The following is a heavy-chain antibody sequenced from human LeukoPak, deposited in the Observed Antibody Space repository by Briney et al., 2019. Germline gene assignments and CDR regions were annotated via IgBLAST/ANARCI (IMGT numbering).Heavy chain of an antibody. CDR3: ARGSYGYNYGNGLDS. Sequence: SQTLSLTCTVSGGSISSGGYYWTWIRQLPGKGLEWIGYIYYSGSTYSNASLKSRIIMSVDASENQFSLNLTSVTAADTAAYYCARGSYGYNYGNGLDSWGHGTLVTVSS. D-gene: IGHD5-18*01. CDR2: IYYSGST. V-gene: IGHV4-31*03. CDR1: GGSISSGGYY. J-gene: IGHJ5*01.